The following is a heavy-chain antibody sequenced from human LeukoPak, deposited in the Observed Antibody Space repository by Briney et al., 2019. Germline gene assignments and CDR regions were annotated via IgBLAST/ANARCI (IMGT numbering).Heavy chain of an antibody. CDR1: GFTFSSYS. CDR3: AKSRPGTKWLRSLYYFDY. Sequence: PGGSLRLSCAASGFTFSSYSMNWVRQAPGKGLEWVSAISGSGGSTYYADSVKGRFTISRDNSKNTLYLQMNSLRAEDTAVYYCAKSRPGTKWLRSLYYFDYWGQGTLVTVSS. CDR2: ISGSGGST. D-gene: IGHD5-12*01. J-gene: IGHJ4*02. V-gene: IGHV3-23*01.